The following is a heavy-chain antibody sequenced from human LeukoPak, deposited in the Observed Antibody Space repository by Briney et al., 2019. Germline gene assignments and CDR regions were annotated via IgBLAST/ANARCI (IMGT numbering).Heavy chain of an antibody. J-gene: IGHJ4*02. D-gene: IGHD3-22*01. CDR1: GGSISSYY. CDR2: IYYSGST. Sequence: SETLSLTCTVSGGSISSYYWSWIRQPPGKGLEWIGYIYYSGSTYYNPSLKSRVTISVDTSKNQFSLKLSSVTAADTAVYYCAREQGYDSSGYYYDYWGQGTLVTVSS. CDR3: AREQGYDSSGYYYDY. V-gene: IGHV4-59*12.